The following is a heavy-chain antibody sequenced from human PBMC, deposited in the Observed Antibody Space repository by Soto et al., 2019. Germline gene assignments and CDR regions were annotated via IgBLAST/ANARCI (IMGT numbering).Heavy chain of an antibody. J-gene: IGHJ6*02. V-gene: IGHV3-30-3*01. CDR3: ARARGIGGNPEDFYYYGMDV. CDR1: GFTFSSYA. D-gene: IGHD1-1*01. Sequence: QVQLVESGGGVVQPGRSLRLSCAASGFTFSSYAMHWVRQAPGKGLEWVSVISYAGSNTYYADSVKGRLTISRDNSKNTLYLQMNSLRAEDTAVYDCARARGIGGNPEDFYYYGMDVWGQGTTVTVSS. CDR2: ISYAGSNT.